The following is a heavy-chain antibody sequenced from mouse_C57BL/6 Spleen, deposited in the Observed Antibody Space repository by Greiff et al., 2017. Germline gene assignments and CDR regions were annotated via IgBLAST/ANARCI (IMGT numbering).Heavy chain of an antibody. V-gene: IGHV1-81*01. D-gene: IGHD2-1*01. Sequence: QVQLKESGAELARPGASVKLSCKASGYTFTSYGISWVKQRTGQGLEWIGEIYPRSGNTYYNEKFKGKATLTADKSTSTAYMELRSLTSEDSAVYFCAREDLLRMDYWGQGTSVTVSS. CDR2: IYPRSGNT. J-gene: IGHJ4*01. CDR3: AREDLLRMDY. CDR1: GYTFTSYG.